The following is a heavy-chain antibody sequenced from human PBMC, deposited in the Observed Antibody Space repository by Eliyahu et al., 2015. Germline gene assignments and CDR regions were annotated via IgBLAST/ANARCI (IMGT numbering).Heavy chain of an antibody. CDR2: IYDSGST. Sequence: QVQLQESGPGLVKPSQTLSLTCTVSRGSISSGAYYWTWIRQRPGKGLEWIGYIYDSGSTYYNPSLKSRVTISVDTSKNQFSLRLSSVTAADTAVYYCARGAFGVDYYYYAMDVWGQGITVTVSS. V-gene: IGHV4-31*03. CDR1: RGSISSGAYY. CDR3: ARGAFGVDYYYYAMDV. J-gene: IGHJ6*02. D-gene: IGHD3-3*01.